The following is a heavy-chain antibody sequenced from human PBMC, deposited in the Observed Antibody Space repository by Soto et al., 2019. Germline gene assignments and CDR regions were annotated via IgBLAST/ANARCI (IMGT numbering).Heavy chain of an antibody. D-gene: IGHD5-12*01. CDR1: GAPFSGYY. CDR2: INNRGST. CDR3: ARAGGYAYFDS. V-gene: IGHV4-34*01. Sequence: SEILSLTCAVYGAPFSGYYWNWIRQPPGKGLEWIGEINNRGSTKYNPSLKSQVTISVDTSKNQFSLRLSSVTAADTAVYYCARAGGYAYFDSWGHGILVTVSS. J-gene: IGHJ4*01.